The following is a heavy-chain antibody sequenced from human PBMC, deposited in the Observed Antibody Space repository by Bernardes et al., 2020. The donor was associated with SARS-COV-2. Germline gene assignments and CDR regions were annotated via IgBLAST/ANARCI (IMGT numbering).Heavy chain of an antibody. Sequence: GGSLRLSCAASGFTFSGHAMTWGRPAPGKGAGWVSTLCGSGGRTYYPDSVKGRFTIPRDNSKNTLYLQMNSLRAEDTAVFYCAGYGSGSYKWFDPWGQGTLVTVSS. V-gene: IGHV3-23*01. CDR3: AGYGSGSYKWFDP. D-gene: IGHD3-10*01. CDR1: GFTFSGHA. CDR2: LCGSGGRT. J-gene: IGHJ5*02.